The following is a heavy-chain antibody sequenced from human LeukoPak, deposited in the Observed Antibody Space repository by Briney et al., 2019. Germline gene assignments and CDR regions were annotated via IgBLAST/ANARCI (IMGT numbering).Heavy chain of an antibody. CDR2: IYHSGST. J-gene: IGHJ2*01. CDR1: GGSISSSNW. Sequence: PSGTLSLTCAVSGGSISSSNWWSWVRQPPGKGLEWIGEIYHSGSTNYNPSLKSRVTISVDTSKNQFSLKLSSVTAADTAVYYCARGYDGSGYYYRNWYFDLWGRGTLVTVSS. D-gene: IGHD3-22*01. CDR3: ARGYDGSGYYYRNWYFDL. V-gene: IGHV4-4*02.